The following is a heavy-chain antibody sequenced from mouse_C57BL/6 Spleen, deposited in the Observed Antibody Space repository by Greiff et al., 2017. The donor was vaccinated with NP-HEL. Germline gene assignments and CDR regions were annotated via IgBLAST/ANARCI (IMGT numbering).Heavy chain of an antibody. V-gene: IGHV1-82*01. CDR1: GYAFSSSW. CDR3: AREGGKDAMDY. D-gene: IGHD1-1*01. J-gene: IGHJ4*01. Sequence: QVQLKQSGPELVKPGASVKISCKASGYAFSSSWMNWVKQRPGKGLEWIGRIYPGDGDTNYNGKFKGKATLTADKSSSTAYMQLSSRTSEDSAVYFCAREGGKDAMDYWGQGTSVTVSS. CDR2: IYPGDGDT.